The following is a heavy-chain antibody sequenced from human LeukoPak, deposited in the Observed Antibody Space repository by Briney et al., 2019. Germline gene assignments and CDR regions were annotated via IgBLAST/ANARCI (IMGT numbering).Heavy chain of an antibody. CDR3: ARHLKVMVRGGPNNWFDP. CDR2: IYYSGSA. D-gene: IGHD3-10*01. CDR1: GGSISSSSYY. V-gene: IGHV4-39*01. J-gene: IGHJ5*02. Sequence: PSETLSPTCTVSGGSISSSSYYWGWIRQPPGKGLEWIGSIYYSGSAYYNPSLKSRVTISVDTSKNQFSLKLSSVTAADTAVYYCARHLKVMVRGGPNNWFDPWGQGTLVTVSS.